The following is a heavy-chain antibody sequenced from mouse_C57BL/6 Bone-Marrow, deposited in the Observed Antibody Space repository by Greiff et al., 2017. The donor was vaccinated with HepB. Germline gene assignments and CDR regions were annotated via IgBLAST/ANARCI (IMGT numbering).Heavy chain of an antibody. J-gene: IGHJ3*01. D-gene: IGHD2-4*01. CDR3: VRPLDYDEWFAY. Sequence: VKDRFTISRDDSESMLYLQMNNLKTEDTAMYYCVRPLDYDEWFAYWGQGTLVTVSA. V-gene: IGHV10-1*01.